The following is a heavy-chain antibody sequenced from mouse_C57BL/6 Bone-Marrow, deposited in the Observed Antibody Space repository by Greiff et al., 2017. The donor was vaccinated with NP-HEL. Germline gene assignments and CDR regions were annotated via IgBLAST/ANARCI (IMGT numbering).Heavy chain of an antibody. CDR2: INPYNGGT. D-gene: IGHD2-4*01. CDR1: GYTFTDYY. Sequence: VQLKESGPVLVKPGASVKMSCKASGYTFTDYYMNWVKQSHGKSLEWIGVINPYNGGTSYNQKFKGKATLTVDKSSSTAYMELNSLTSEDSAVYYCARESLRYDYDSHWYFDVWGTGTTVTVSS. CDR3: ARESLRYDYDSHWYFDV. V-gene: IGHV1-19*01. J-gene: IGHJ1*03.